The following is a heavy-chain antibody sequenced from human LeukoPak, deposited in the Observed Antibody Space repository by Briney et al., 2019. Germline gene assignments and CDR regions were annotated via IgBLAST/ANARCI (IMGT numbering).Heavy chain of an antibody. CDR3: ATDIAAFWSGYPTLAFDI. J-gene: IGHJ3*02. V-gene: IGHV3-43*02. CDR1: GFTFDHYA. CDR2: ISGVGGST. Sequence: GRSLRLSCAASGFTFDHYAMHWVRQAPGKGLEWVSLISGVGGSTYYADSVKGRFTISRDNSKISLYLQMNSLRTENPAFYYWATDIAAFWSGYPTLAFDIWGQGTMVTVSS. D-gene: IGHD3-3*01.